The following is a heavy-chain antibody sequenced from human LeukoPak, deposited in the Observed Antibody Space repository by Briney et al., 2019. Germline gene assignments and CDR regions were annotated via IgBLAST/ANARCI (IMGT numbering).Heavy chain of an antibody. CDR2: INHRGST. CDR3: ARASWAYSPFDS. Sequence: PSETLSLTCAVYGGSFSGYYWSCIRQPPGKGLEWIGEINHRGSTSYNPSLKSRVTISVDTSKNQFSLKLSSVTAADTAVYYCARASWAYSPFDSWGQGALVTVSS. J-gene: IGHJ4*02. CDR1: GGSFSGYY. D-gene: IGHD2-21*01. V-gene: IGHV4-34*01.